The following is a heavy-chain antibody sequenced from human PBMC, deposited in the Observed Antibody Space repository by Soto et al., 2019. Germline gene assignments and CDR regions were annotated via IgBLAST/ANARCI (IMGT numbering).Heavy chain of an antibody. CDR1: GDTFSSYA. CDR2: IIPIFGTA. Sequence: GASVKVSCKASGDTFSSYAISWVRQAPGQGLEWMGGIIPIFGTANYAQKFQGRVTITADESTSTAYMELSSLRSEDTAVYYCARDYYYDSMGAKLFLTRDDAFDIWGQGTMVTVSS. CDR3: ARDYYYDSMGAKLFLTRDDAFDI. V-gene: IGHV1-69*13. J-gene: IGHJ3*02. D-gene: IGHD3-22*01.